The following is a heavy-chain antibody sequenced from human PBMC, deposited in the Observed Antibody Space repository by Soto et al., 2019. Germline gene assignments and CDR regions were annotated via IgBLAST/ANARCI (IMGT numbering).Heavy chain of an antibody. CDR1: GGTFSTFG. D-gene: IGHD3-3*01. CDR3: ARFSPPRGYYAY. CDR2: IIPMFGTA. Sequence: QVQLVQSGAEVKKPGSSVNVSCTASGGTFSTFGITWVRQAPGQGLEWMGGIIPMFGTAHYAQKCQGRVTITEDESTRTVYMELSSLRSEETAVYYCARFSPPRGYYAYWGQGTLVTVSS. V-gene: IGHV1-69*01. J-gene: IGHJ4*02.